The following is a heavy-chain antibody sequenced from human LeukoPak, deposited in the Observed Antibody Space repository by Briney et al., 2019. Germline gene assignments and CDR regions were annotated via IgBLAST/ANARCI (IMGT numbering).Heavy chain of an antibody. J-gene: IGHJ4*02. Sequence: PGRSLRLSCAASGFTFDDYAMHWVRQAPGEGLEWVSGISWNSGSIGYADSVKGRFTISRDNAKNSLYLQMDSLRAEDTALYYCAKNAPGLAVAGPFDYWGQGTLVTVSS. CDR1: GFTFDDYA. V-gene: IGHV3-9*01. D-gene: IGHD6-19*01. CDR2: ISWNSGSI. CDR3: AKNAPGLAVAGPFDY.